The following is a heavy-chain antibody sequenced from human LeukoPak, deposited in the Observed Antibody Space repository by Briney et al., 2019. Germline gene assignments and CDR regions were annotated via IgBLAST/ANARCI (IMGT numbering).Heavy chain of an antibody. CDR1: GYSISSGYY. CDR3: ARIYYGSGSYYNPVGYFDY. V-gene: IGHV4-38-2*02. J-gene: IGHJ4*02. Sequence: SETLSLTCTVSGYSISSGYYWGWIRQPPGQGLEWIGSIYHSGSTYYNPSLKSRVTISVDTSKNQFSLKLSSVTAADTAVYYCARIYYGSGSYYNPVGYFDYWGQGTLVTVSS. CDR2: IYHSGST. D-gene: IGHD3-10*01.